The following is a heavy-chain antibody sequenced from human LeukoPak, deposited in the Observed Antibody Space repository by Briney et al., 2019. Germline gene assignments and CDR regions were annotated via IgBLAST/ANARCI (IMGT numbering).Heavy chain of an antibody. V-gene: IGHV3-30-3*01. D-gene: IGHD2-2*01. CDR2: ISYDGSNK. J-gene: IGHJ4*02. CDR1: GFTFSSYA. CDR3: ARGRELKYCSSTSCPGYYFDY. Sequence: GRSLRLSCAASGFTFSSYAMHWVRQAPGKGLEWVAVISYDGSNKYYADSVKGRFTISRDNSKNTLYLQMNSLRAEDTAVYYCARGRELKYCSSTSCPGYYFDYWGQGTLVTVSS.